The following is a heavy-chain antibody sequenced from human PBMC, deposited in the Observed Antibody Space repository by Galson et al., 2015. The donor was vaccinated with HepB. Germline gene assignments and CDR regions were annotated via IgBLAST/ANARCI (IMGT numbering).Heavy chain of an antibody. D-gene: IGHD1-26*01. V-gene: IGHV1-69*06. CDR1: GGTFSIYA. CDR3: ARALSPRGGSDWYFDL. J-gene: IGHJ2*01. CDR2: IIPIFDTG. Sequence: SVKVSCKASGGTFSIYAISWVRQAPGQGLEWMGGIIPIFDTGNYAQKFLGRVTITADKSTTTAYMEMSSLRSEDTAVYYCARALSPRGGSDWYFDLWGRGTLVTVSS.